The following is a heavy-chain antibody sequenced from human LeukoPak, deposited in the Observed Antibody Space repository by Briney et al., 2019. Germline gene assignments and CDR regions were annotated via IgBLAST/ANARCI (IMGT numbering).Heavy chain of an antibody. D-gene: IGHD3-22*01. Sequence: SETLSLTCTVSGDSIRSTSYYWGWLRQPPGKGLEWIGSIYYSGNTYYNPSLKSRVTIAVDTSNNQFSLTLNSVTAADTAVYYCARRKSFYDSSGYFDHWGRGTLVTVS. CDR1: GDSIRSTSYY. CDR2: IYYSGNT. V-gene: IGHV4-39*01. J-gene: IGHJ4*02. CDR3: ARRKSFYDSSGYFDH.